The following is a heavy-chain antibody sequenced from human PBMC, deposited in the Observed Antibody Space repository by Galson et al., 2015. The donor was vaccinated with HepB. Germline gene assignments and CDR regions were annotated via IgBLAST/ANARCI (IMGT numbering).Heavy chain of an antibody. CDR3: ARDLAYSSGWYGVGYFQH. D-gene: IGHD6-19*01. V-gene: IGHV3-53*01. CDR1: GFTVSSNY. CDR2: IYSGGST. J-gene: IGHJ1*01. Sequence: SLRLSCAASGFTVSSNYMSWVRQAPGKGLEWVSVIYSGGSTYYADSVKGRFTISRDNSKNTLYLQMNSLRAEDTAVYYCARDLAYSSGWYGVGYFQHWGQGTLVTVSS.